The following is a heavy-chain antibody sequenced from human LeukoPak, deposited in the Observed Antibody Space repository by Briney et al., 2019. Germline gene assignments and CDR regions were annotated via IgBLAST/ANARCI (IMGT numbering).Heavy chain of an antibody. CDR2: IRYDGSIK. V-gene: IGHV3-30*02. J-gene: IGHJ4*02. CDR3: AKELGRHCSYTSCKGEY. D-gene: IGHD2-2*01. Sequence: PGGSLRLSCAASGFTFSTYGMHWVRQAPGKGLEWVAFIRYDGSIKYYADSVKGRFTISRDNSKNTLYLQMNSLRAEDTAVYYCAKELGRHCSYTSCKGEYWGQGTLGTVSS. CDR1: GFTFSTYG.